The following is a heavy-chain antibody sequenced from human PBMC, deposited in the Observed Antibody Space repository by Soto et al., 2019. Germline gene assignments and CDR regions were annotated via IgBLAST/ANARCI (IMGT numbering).Heavy chain of an antibody. CDR1: GYTFTSYD. V-gene: IGHV1-8*01. CDR2: MNPNSGNT. D-gene: IGHD2-8*01. J-gene: IGHJ5*02. CDR3: ARAVGCTHGVCPPYWFDP. Sequence: QVQLVQSGAEVKKPGASVKVSCKASGYTFTSYDINWVRQATGQGLEWMGWMNPNSGNTGYAQKXQGRVTMTRNXXIXTXXMELSSRRSEDTAVYYCARAVGCTHGVCPPYWFDPWGQGPLVTVSS.